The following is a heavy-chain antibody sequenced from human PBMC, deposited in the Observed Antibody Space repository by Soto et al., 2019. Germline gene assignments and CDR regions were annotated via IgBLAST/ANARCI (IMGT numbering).Heavy chain of an antibody. J-gene: IGHJ6*04. V-gene: IGHV3-9*01. CDR2: ISWNSGSI. CDR1: GFTFDDYA. D-gene: IGHD1-26*01. CDR3: AKVRGSSIHYYHGMDV. Sequence: PGGSLRLSCAASGFTFDDYAMHWVRQAPGKGLEWVSGISWNSGSIGYADSVKGRFTISRDNAKNSLYLQMNSLRAEDTALYYCAKVRGSSIHYYHGMDVGGKGTRVTSPQ.